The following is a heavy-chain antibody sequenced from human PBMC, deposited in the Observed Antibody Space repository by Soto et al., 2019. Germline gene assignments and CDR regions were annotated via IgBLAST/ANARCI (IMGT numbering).Heavy chain of an antibody. CDR1: GGSFSGYY. D-gene: IGHD2-2*01. V-gene: IGHV4-34*01. Sequence: SETLSLTCAVYGGSFSGYYWSWIRQPPGKGLEWIGEINHSGSTNYNPSLKSRVTISVDTSKNQFSLKLSSVTAADTAVYYCARWYRLYCSSTSCYGTYFDYWGQGTLVTVSS. J-gene: IGHJ4*02. CDR3: ARWYRLYCSSTSCYGTYFDY. CDR2: INHSGST.